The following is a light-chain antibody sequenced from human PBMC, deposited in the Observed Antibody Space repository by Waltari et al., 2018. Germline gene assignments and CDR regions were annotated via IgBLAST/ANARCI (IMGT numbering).Light chain of an antibody. CDR2: QAS. Sequence: DTQMTQFPSTLSASIGDRVTITCRASQSISSWLAWYQKKPGKAPKVLIYQASSLESGVPSRFSGSGSGTEFTLTINGLQPDDFATYYCQQYNSYLKTFGQGTRVEMK. CDR1: QSISSW. CDR3: QQYNSYLKT. J-gene: IGKJ1*01. V-gene: IGKV1-5*03.